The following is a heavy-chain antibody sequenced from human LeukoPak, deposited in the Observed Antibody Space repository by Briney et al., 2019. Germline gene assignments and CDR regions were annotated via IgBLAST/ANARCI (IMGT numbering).Heavy chain of an antibody. CDR2: INPNSGGT. CDR3: ATSRCLIGYCSGGDYDAFDI. Sequence: ASVKVSCKASGYTFTGYYIHWVRQAPGQGLEWMGWINPNSGGTNYAQKFQGWVTMTGDTSISTAYMELSRLRSDDTAVYYCATSRCLIGYCSGGDYDAFDIWGQGTMVTVSS. J-gene: IGHJ3*02. CDR1: GYTFTGYY. D-gene: IGHD2-15*01. V-gene: IGHV1-2*04.